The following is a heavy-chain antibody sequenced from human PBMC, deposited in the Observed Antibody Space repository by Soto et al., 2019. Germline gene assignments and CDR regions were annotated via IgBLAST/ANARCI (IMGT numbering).Heavy chain of an antibody. CDR1: GGTFSSYT. D-gene: IGHD2-2*01. J-gene: IGHJ6*02. CDR3: ARDCYCSSTSCYYYYYYGMDV. CDR2: ISANNGIT. V-gene: IGHV1-18*01. Sequence: ASVKVSCKASGGTFSSYTISWVRQAPGQGLEWMGRISANNGITNYAQKLQSRVTMTADTSTSTAYMELRSLRSDDTAVYYCARDCYCSSTSCYYYYYYGMDVWGQGTTVTVSS.